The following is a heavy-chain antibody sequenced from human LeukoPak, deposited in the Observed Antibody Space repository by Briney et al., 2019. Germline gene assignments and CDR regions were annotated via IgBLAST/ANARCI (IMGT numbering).Heavy chain of an antibody. J-gene: IGHJ4*02. CDR2: ISYDGSIK. V-gene: IGHV3-30-3*01. CDR1: GFTFSTYT. Sequence: SGRSLRLSCAASGFTFSTYTMHWVRQAPGKGLEWVAVISYDGSIKYYADSVKGRFTISRDNSKNTLYLQMNSLRTEDTAVYYCARLALGYWGQGTLVTVSS. CDR3: ARLALGY. D-gene: IGHD3-16*01.